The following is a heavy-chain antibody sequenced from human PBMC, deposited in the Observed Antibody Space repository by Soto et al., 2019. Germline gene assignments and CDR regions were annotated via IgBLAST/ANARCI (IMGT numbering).Heavy chain of an antibody. CDR3: TKDPCTRSSCYFDF. D-gene: IGHD2-2*01. J-gene: IGHJ4*02. Sequence: EVQLLESGGGLVQPGVSLRLSCEASGFTFISHAMSWFRQAPGKGLEWVSAISGSDAGTFDADSVRGRFTISRDNSKNTLYLHMTSMRVEDTAIYYCTKDPCTRSSCYFDFWGQGSLVTVSS. CDR2: ISGSDAGT. V-gene: IGHV3-23*01. CDR1: GFTFISHA.